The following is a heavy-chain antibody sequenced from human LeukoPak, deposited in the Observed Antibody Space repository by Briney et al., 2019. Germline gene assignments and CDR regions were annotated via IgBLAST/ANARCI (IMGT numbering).Heavy chain of an antibody. CDR1: GFTLSNYG. Sequence: HPGGSLRLSCAASGFTLSNYGMNWVRQEPGKGMGWVSAISGSGGSTYYADSVKCRFTISRDNSKNTLYLQINSLRAEDTAVYYCARGLYSSSPWGQGTLVTVSS. V-gene: IGHV3-23*01. D-gene: IGHD6-6*01. CDR2: ISGSGGST. CDR3: ARGLYSSSP. J-gene: IGHJ4*02.